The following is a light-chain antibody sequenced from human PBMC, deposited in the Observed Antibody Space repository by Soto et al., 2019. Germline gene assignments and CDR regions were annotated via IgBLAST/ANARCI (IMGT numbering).Light chain of an antibody. V-gene: IGKV3-15*01. J-gene: IGKJ2*01. CDR3: QQYNNWPPYT. CDR1: QSIRRN. Sequence: EVVMTQSPGTLSVSPGERATLSCRASQSIRRNLAWYQQKPGRAPRLLIYGVSTRATGIPARFSGSGSETDFTLTISSLQSEDFAVYYCQQYNNWPPYTFGQETKLEI. CDR2: GVS.